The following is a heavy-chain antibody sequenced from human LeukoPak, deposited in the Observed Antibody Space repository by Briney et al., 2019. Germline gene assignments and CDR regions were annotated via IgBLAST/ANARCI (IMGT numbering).Heavy chain of an antibody. Sequence: GGSLRLSCAASGFTFTNAWMNWVRQAPGKGLEWVGRIKRKTDGGTTDYAAPVKGRFTISRDDSKNTLFLQMNSLKTEDAAMYYCATASRGYVDYWGQGTLVTVSS. V-gene: IGHV3-15*07. D-gene: IGHD3-22*01. CDR3: ATASRGYVDY. J-gene: IGHJ4*02. CDR1: GFTFTNAW. CDR2: IKRKTDGGTT.